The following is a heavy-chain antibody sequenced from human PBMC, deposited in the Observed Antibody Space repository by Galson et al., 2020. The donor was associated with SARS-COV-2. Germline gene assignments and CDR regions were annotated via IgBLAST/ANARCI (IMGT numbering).Heavy chain of an antibody. CDR3: ARDRGSGTSSYGADP. Sequence: GGSLRLSCAASGFIFGSSSMNWVRQAPGEGLEWIAYISSSGGNRYYADSVKGRFTISRDNAKNSLYLQMKSLRDEDTAVYYCARDRGSGTSSYGADPGGQGTLVTVSS. V-gene: IGHV3-48*02. D-gene: IGHD1-26*01. CDR1: GFIFGSSS. CDR2: ISSSGGNR. J-gene: IGHJ5*02.